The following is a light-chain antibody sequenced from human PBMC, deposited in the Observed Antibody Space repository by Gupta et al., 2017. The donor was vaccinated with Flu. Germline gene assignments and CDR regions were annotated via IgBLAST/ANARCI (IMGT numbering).Light chain of an antibody. V-gene: IGKV2-29*01. CDR1: QSLLHRDVYFS. Sequence: DIVMTQTPLSLSVTPGQPASISCKSGQSLLHRDVYFSLFWYLQKAGQSPQVLIYEVFSRFSGVPAKFSGSGSGTDFILKISREEAEDVGVYYWMQGIHLPLFTFGHGTEVDIK. CDR3: MQGIHLPLFT. J-gene: IGKJ3*01. CDR2: EVF.